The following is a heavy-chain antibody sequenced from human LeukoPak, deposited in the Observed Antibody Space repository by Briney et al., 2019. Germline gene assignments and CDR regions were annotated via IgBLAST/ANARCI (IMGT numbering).Heavy chain of an antibody. J-gene: IGHJ5*02. CDR1: GGSISSYY. Sequence: SETLSLTCTVSGGSISSYYWSWIRQPPGKGLEWIGYIYYSGSTNYNPSLKSRVTISVDTSKNQFSLKLSSVTVADTAVYYCARSREWFESGGFDPWGQGTLVTVSS. CDR2: IYYSGST. CDR3: ARSREWFESGGFDP. D-gene: IGHD3-3*01. V-gene: IGHV4-59*01.